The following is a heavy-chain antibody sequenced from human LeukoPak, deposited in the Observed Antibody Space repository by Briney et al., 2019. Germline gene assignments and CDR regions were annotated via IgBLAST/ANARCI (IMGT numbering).Heavy chain of an antibody. Sequence: ASVKVSCTASGYTFTSYDINWVRQATGQGLEWMGWMNPNSGNTGYAQKFQGRVTMTRNTSISTAYMELSSLRSEDTAVYYCATSGSYWGFWDFDYWGQGTLVTVSS. V-gene: IGHV1-8*01. D-gene: IGHD1-26*01. J-gene: IGHJ4*02. CDR3: ATSGSYWGFWDFDY. CDR2: MNPNSGNT. CDR1: GYTFTSYD.